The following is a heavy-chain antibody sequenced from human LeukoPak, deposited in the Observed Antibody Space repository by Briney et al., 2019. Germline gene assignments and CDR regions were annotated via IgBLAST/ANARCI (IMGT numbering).Heavy chain of an antibody. V-gene: IGHV4-31*03. CDR3: AKDRSSSGWFEYFQH. J-gene: IGHJ1*01. CDR2: IYYSGST. D-gene: IGHD6-19*01. Sequence: PSETLSLTCTVSGGSISSGGYYWSWIRQHPGKGLEWIGYIYYSGSTYYNPSLKSRVTISVDTSKNQFSLKLSSVTAADTAVYYCAKDRSSSGWFEYFQHWGQGTLVTVSS. CDR1: GGSISSGGYY.